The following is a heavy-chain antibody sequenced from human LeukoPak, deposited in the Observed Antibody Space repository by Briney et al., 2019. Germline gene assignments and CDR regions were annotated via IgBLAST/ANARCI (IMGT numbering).Heavy chain of an antibody. CDR2: IYPSDSDT. D-gene: IGHD3-22*01. CDR1: GYSFTSYW. J-gene: IGHJ4*02. Sequence: GESLHISRKGSGYSFTSYWIGWVRQMPGKGLEWMGNIYPSDSDTRYSPSLHGQVTISADKSISTAYLQWSSLKASDTARYYCARHFSRPDSSGYHPDYWGQGNLVSVSS. V-gene: IGHV5-51*01. CDR3: ARHFSRPDSSGYHPDY.